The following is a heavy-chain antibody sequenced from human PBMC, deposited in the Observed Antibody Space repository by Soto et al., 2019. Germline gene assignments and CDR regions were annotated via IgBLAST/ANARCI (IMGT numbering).Heavy chain of an antibody. Sequence: GGSLRLSCAASGFTFSSYGMHWVRQAPGKGLEWVAVIWYDGSNKYYADSVKGRFTISRDNSKNTLYLQMNSLRAEDTAVYYCARDLMSGIAVAEDDIWGQGTMVTVSS. D-gene: IGHD6-19*01. V-gene: IGHV3-33*01. CDR2: IWYDGSNK. CDR3: ARDLMSGIAVAEDDI. J-gene: IGHJ3*02. CDR1: GFTFSSYG.